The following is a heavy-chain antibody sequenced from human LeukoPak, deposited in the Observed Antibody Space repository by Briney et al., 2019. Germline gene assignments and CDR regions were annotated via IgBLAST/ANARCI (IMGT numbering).Heavy chain of an antibody. V-gene: IGHV4-34*01. J-gene: IGHJ5*02. CDR1: GGSFSGYY. D-gene: IGHD1-26*01. CDR3: ARGRGWWELLKSWFDP. Sequence: PSETLSLTCAVYGGSFSGYYWSWIRQPPGKGLELIGEINHSGSTNYNPSLKSRVTISVDTSKNQFSLKLSSVTAADTAVYYCARGRGWWELLKSWFDPWGQGTLVTVSS. CDR2: INHSGST.